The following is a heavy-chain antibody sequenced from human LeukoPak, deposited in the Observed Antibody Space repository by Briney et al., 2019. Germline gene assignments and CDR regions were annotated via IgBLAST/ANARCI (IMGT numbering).Heavy chain of an antibody. D-gene: IGHD3-22*01. Sequence: ASVKVSCKASGYIFTSYYMHWVRQAPGQGLEWMGIINPSGGSTSYAQKFQGRVTMTRDMSTSTVYMELSSLRSEDTAVYYCAREDSSGYLPYWGQGTLVTVSS. J-gene: IGHJ4*02. CDR2: INPSGGST. V-gene: IGHV1-46*01. CDR1: GYIFTSYY. CDR3: AREDSSGYLPY.